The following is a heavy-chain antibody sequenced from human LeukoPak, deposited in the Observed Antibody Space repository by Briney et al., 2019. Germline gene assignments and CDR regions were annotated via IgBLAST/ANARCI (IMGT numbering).Heavy chain of an antibody. J-gene: IGHJ4*02. Sequence: PSETLSLTCAVSGDSISSGGYFWSWIRQSAGKGLEWIGRIHTSGSTNYNPSLKSRVTMSVDTSKNQFSLKLSSVTAADTAVYYCARERYYYDSSGYYYFDYWGQGTLVTVSS. CDR3: ARERYYYDSSGYYYFDY. CDR2: IHTSGST. D-gene: IGHD3-22*01. V-gene: IGHV4-61*02. CDR1: GDSISSGGYF.